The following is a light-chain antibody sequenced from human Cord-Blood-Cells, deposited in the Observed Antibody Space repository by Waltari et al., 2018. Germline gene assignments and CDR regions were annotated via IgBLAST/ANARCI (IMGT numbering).Light chain of an antibody. J-gene: IGKJ1*01. CDR1: QSLLHSNGYNY. CDR3: MQALQTPRT. V-gene: IGKV2-28*01. Sequence: DIVMTQSPLSLPVTPGEPASISCRSSQSLLHSNGYNYLVWYLQKTGQSPQLLIYLGSNRASGVPDRFSGSGSGTDVTLKISRVEAEDVGVYYCMQALQTPRTFGQGTKVEIK. CDR2: LGS.